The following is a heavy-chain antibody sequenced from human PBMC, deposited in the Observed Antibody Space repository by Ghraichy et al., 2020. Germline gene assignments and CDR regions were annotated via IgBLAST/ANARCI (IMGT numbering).Heavy chain of an antibody. CDR3: ARLKRDDSSGYVFDY. V-gene: IGHV4-59*08. J-gene: IGHJ4*02. CDR2: LYYSGST. CDR1: GGFISSHY. Sequence: SETLSLTCTVSGGFISSHYWRWIRQPPGKGLAWIGYLYYSGSTNYNPSLKSRVTISVDTSKNQFSQKLSSVTAADTAVYYCARLKRDDSSGYVFDYWVQGSLVSVS. D-gene: IGHD3-22*01.